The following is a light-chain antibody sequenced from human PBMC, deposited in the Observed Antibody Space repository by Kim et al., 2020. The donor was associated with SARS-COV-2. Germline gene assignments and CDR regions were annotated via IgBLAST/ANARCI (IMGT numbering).Light chain of an antibody. CDR1: QRISSY. CDR3: QQSYNTPYT. Sequence: ASVVDRVTITCRASQRISSYLNWYQQKPGKAPNLLIYAASSLQSGVPSRFSGSGSGTDFTLTISSLQPEDFATYYCQQSYNTPYTFGQGTKVDIK. J-gene: IGKJ2*01. CDR2: AAS. V-gene: IGKV1-39*01.